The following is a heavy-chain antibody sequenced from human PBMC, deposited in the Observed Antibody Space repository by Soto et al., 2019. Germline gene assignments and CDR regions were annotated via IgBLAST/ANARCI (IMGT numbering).Heavy chain of an antibody. V-gene: IGHV4-59*01. Sequence: SETLSLTCTVSGGSIISYYWSWFLQPPWQGLEGIGDIYYSGSTNYNPSLKSRVPISVDTSKNQSTLRLSSVTAADTAVYYCARDHGGSDYCYCYCMDVWGKGTTVTVSS. CDR3: ARDHGGSDYCYCYCMDV. J-gene: IGHJ6*03. D-gene: IGHD3-16*01. CDR2: IYYSGST. CDR1: GGSIISYY.